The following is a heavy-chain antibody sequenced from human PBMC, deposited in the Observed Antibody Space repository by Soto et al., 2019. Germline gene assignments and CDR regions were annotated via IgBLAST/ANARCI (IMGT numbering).Heavy chain of an antibody. CDR1: GFTFSSYA. J-gene: IGHJ5*02. Sequence: QVQLVESGGGVVQPGRSLRLSCAASGFTFSSYAMHWVRQAPGKGLEWVAVISYDGSNKYYADSVKGRFTISRDNSKNTLYLQMNSLRAEDTAVYYCARGLMTTVTTYWFDPWGQGTLVTVSS. CDR3: ARGLMTTVTTYWFDP. D-gene: IGHD4-17*01. V-gene: IGHV3-30-3*01. CDR2: ISYDGSNK.